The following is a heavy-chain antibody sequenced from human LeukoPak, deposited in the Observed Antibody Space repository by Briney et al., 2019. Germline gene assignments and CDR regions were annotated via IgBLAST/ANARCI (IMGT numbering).Heavy chain of an antibody. J-gene: IGHJ4*02. Sequence: GGSLRLSCAASGFTFSSYSMNWVRQAPGKGLEWVSAISGSGGSTYYADSVKGRFTISRDNSKNTLYLQMNSLRAEDTAVYYCAKDPDYYGSGSLDYWGQGTLVTVSS. D-gene: IGHD3-10*01. CDR1: GFTFSSYS. V-gene: IGHV3-23*01. CDR2: ISGSGGST. CDR3: AKDPDYYGSGSLDY.